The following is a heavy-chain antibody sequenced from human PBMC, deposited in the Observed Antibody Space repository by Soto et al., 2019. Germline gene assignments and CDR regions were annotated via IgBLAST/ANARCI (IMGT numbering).Heavy chain of an antibody. CDR3: AKDSYIMVGGTHIDF. Sequence: EVHLVESGGGFVQPGRSLRLSCVASGLTFDDYAMHWVRQAPGKGLEWVSGISWQGDSSRYGDAVKGRFTISRDNAKNSLFLQMNSLRAADTALYFCAKDSYIMVGGTHIDFWGRGTLVTVSS. J-gene: IGHJ4*02. V-gene: IGHV3-9*01. CDR2: ISWQGDSS. CDR1: GLTFDDYA. D-gene: IGHD1-26*01.